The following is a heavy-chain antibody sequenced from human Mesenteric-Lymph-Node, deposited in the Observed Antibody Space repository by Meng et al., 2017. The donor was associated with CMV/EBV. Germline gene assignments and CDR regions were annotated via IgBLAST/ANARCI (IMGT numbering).Heavy chain of an antibody. CDR3: ARAVGAYYYYFDMDV. CDR1: GFTFSSYG. D-gene: IGHD2-15*01. V-gene: IGHV3-30*02. Sequence: GGSLRLSCAASGFTFSSYGMHWVRQAPGKGLEWVAFIRNDGNYKYYADSVRGRFTISRDNSKNTLYVQMNSLRGEDTAVYYCARAVGAYYYYFDMDVWGQGTAVTVSS. J-gene: IGHJ6*02. CDR2: IRNDGNYK.